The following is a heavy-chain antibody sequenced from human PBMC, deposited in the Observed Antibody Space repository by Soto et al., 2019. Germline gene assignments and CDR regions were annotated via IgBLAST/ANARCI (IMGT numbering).Heavy chain of an antibody. CDR3: ARGGTVTTPNLYYYYYGMDV. V-gene: IGHV3-53*02. Sequence: EVQLVETGGGLIQPGGSLRLSCAASGFTVSSNYMSWVRQAPGKGLEWVSVIYSGGSTYYADSVKGRFTISRDNSKNTLYLQMNSLRAEDTAVYYCARGGTVTTPNLYYYYYGMDVWGQGTTVTVSS. J-gene: IGHJ6*02. CDR2: IYSGGST. D-gene: IGHD4-17*01. CDR1: GFTVSSNY.